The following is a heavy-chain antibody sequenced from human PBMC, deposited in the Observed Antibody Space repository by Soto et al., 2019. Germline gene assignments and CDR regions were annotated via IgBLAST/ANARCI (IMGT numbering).Heavy chain of an antibody. CDR2: ISSSSSTI. Sequence: PGWSLRLSCAASGFTFSSYSMNWVRHAPGKGLEWVSYISSSSSTIYYADSVKGRFTISRDNAKNSLYLQMNSLRDEDTAVYYCARGMKWLVRTKAGGASGSWGQGNLVTGSS. CDR3: ARGMKWLVRTKAGGASGS. CDR1: GFTFSSYS. J-gene: IGHJ5*02. V-gene: IGHV3-48*02. D-gene: IGHD6-19*01.